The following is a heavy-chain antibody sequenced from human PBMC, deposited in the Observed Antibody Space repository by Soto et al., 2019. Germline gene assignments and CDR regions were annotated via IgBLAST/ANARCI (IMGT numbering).Heavy chain of an antibody. CDR2: IWYDGSNK. Sequence: GGSLRLSCAASGFTFSSYGMHWVRQAPGKGLEWVAVIWYDGSNKYYADSVKGRFTISRDNSKNTLYLQMNSLRAEDTAVYYCARDQLVGNWFDPWGQGTLVTVSS. CDR3: ARDQLVGNWFDP. J-gene: IGHJ5*02. D-gene: IGHD6-6*01. CDR1: GFTFSSYG. V-gene: IGHV3-33*01.